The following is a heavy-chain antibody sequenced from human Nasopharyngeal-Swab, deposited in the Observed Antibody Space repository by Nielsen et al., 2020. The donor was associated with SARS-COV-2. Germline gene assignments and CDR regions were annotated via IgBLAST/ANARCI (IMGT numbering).Heavy chain of an antibody. CDR2: IIPIFGTA. V-gene: IGHV1-69*06. J-gene: IGHJ4*02. D-gene: IGHD2-15*01. CDR3: ASPFRYCSGGSCYAGYVDY. Sequence: WVRQAPGQGLEWMGGIIPIFGTANYAQKFQDRVTITADKSTSTAYMELSSLRSEDTAVYYCASPFRYCSGGSCYAGYVDYWGQGTLVTVSS.